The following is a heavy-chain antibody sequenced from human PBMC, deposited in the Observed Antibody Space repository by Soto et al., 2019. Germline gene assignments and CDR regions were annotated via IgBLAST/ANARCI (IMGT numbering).Heavy chain of an antibody. J-gene: IGHJ4*02. D-gene: IGHD2-2*01. CDR1: GFTFSSYG. Sequence: GGSLRLSCAASGFTFSSYGMHWVRQAPGKGLEWVAVISYDGSNKYYADSVKGRFTISRDNSKNTLYLQMNSLRAEDTAVYYCATDPFIVVVPANPPNFFDSWGQGTLVTVSS. CDR2: ISYDGSNK. V-gene: IGHV3-30*03. CDR3: ATDPFIVVVPANPPNFFDS.